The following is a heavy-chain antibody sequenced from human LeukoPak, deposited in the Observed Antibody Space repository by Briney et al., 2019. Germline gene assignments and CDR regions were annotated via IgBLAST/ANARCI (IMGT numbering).Heavy chain of an antibody. CDR2: IYFSGST. CDR3: ARVPISTTARGYFDY. Sequence: PSETLSLTCTVSGGSVSSGGYYWSWIRQPPGKGLEWIGYIYFSGSTTYNPSLNSRVTIYVDTSKNKFSLKLSSVTAADTAVYYCARVPISTTARGYFDYWGQGTLVTVSS. J-gene: IGHJ4*02. CDR1: GGSVSSGGYY. V-gene: IGHV4-61*08. D-gene: IGHD4-17*01.